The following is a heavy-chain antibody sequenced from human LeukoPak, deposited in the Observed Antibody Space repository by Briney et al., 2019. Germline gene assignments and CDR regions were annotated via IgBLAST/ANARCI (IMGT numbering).Heavy chain of an antibody. CDR1: GGSISSSNW. CDR2: IYHSGST. J-gene: IGHJ4*02. CDR3: ARDMGGLYGDYGSDY. Sequence: SETLSLTCAVSGGSISSSNWWSWVRQPPGKGLEWIGEIYHSGSTNYNPSLKSRVTISVDKSKNQFSLKLSSVTAADTAVYYCARDMGGLYGDYGSDYWGQGTLVTVSS. D-gene: IGHD4-17*01. V-gene: IGHV4-4*02.